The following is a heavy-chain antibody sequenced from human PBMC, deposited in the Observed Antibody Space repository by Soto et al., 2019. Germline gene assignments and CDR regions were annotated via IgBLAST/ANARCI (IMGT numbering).Heavy chain of an antibody. J-gene: IGHJ5*02. CDR1: GGSISSSSYY. CDR2: IYYSGST. V-gene: IGHV4-39*01. D-gene: IGHD2-15*01. CDR3: ARRLHCSGGSCYYEDWFDP. Sequence: SETLSLTCTVSGGSISSSSYYWGWIRQPPGKGLEWIGSIYYSGSTYYNPSLKSRVTISVDTSKNQFSLKLSSVTAADTAVYYCARRLHCSGGSCYYEDWFDPWGQGTLVTVSS.